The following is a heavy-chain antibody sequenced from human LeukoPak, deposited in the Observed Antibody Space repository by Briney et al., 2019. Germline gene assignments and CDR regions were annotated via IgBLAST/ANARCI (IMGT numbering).Heavy chain of an antibody. CDR2: ISGSGGST. CDR3: AKIRGSYYDFWSGYDKIVDYFDY. Sequence: GGSLRLSCEASGFTFSSYAMSWVRQAPGKGLEWVSAISGSGGSTYYADSVKGRFTISRDNSKNTLYLQMNSLRAEDTAVYYCAKIRGSYYDFWSGYDKIVDYFDYWGQGTLVTVSS. V-gene: IGHV3-23*01. D-gene: IGHD3-3*01. CDR1: GFTFSSYA. J-gene: IGHJ4*02.